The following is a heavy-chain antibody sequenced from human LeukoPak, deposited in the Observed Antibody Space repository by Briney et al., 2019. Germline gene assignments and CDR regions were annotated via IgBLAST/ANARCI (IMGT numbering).Heavy chain of an antibody. CDR1: GFTFSNYA. Sequence: PGGSLRLSCAASGFTFSNYAMHWVRQAPGKGLEYVSAINSNGGSTYYANSVKGRFTISRDNSKNTLYLQMGSLRADDLAVYYRARGSITGTVAFDYWGQGTLVTVSS. J-gene: IGHJ4*02. D-gene: IGHD1-20*01. CDR3: ARGSITGTVAFDY. CDR2: INSNGGST. V-gene: IGHV3-64*01.